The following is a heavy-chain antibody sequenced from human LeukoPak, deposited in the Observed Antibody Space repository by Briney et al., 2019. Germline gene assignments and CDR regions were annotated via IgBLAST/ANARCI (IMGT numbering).Heavy chain of an antibody. CDR1: GFTFSGFA. Sequence: GGSLRLSCAASGFTFSGFAMSWVRRTPGKGLEWVSGISGSGDNTLYAASVKGRFTISRDNAKNSLYLDMNSLRAEDTAVYYCAREIVSAVAGNFDYWGQGTLVTVSS. J-gene: IGHJ4*02. D-gene: IGHD6-19*01. CDR3: AREIVSAVAGNFDY. V-gene: IGHV3-23*01. CDR2: ISGSGDNT.